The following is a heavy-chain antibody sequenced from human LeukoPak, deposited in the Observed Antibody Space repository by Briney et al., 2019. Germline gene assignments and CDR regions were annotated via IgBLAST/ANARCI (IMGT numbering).Heavy chain of an antibody. CDR2: IYPGDSDT. V-gene: IGHV5-51*01. CDR3: ARLGGSYAIDY. Sequence: GESLKISCKGSGYSFTNYWIGWVRQMPGKGLEWMGIIYPGDSDTRSSPSFQGQVTISADKSISTAYLQWSSLKASDAAVYYCARLGGSYAIDYWGQGTLVTVSS. J-gene: IGHJ4*02. D-gene: IGHD1-26*01. CDR1: GYSFTNYW.